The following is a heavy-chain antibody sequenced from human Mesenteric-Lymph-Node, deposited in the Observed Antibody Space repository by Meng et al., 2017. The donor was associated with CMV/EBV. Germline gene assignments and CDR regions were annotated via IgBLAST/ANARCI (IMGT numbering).Heavy chain of an antibody. CDR1: FSLSTSGLG. CDR2: IYWDDDK. D-gene: IGHD3-10*01. V-gene: IGHV2-5*02. CDR3: AHLTYYYGSGSYSPFDY. J-gene: IGHJ4*02. Sequence: FSLSTSGLGVGWIRQPPGKALEWLALIYWDDDKRYSPSLKSRLTITKDTSKNQVVLTMTNMDPVDTATYYCAHLTYYYGSGSYSPFDYWGQGTLVTVSS.